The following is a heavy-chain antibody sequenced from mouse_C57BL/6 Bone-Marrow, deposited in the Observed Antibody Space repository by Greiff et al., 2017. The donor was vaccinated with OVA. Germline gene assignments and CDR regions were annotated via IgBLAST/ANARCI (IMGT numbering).Heavy chain of an antibody. Sequence: VQLQQSGPDLVKPGASVKISCKASGYTFTDYYMNWVKQSHGKSLEWIGDINPNNGGTSYNQKFKGKATLTVDKSSSTAYMELRSLTSEDSAVYYCARDTTVVAPDYWGQGTTLTVSS. V-gene: IGHV1-26*01. D-gene: IGHD1-1*01. CDR3: ARDTTVVAPDY. J-gene: IGHJ2*01. CDR2: INPNNGGT. CDR1: GYTFTDYY.